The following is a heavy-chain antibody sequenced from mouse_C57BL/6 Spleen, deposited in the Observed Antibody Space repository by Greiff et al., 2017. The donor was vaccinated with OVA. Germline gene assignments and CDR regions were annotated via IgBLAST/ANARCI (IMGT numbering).Heavy chain of an antibody. Sequence: VQLQESGAELVRPGTSVKVSCKASGYAFTNYLIEWVKQRPGQGLEWIGVINPGSGGTNYNEKFKGKATLTADKSSSTAYMQLSSLTSEDSAVYFCARGGFDYWGQGTTLTVSS. J-gene: IGHJ2*01. V-gene: IGHV1-54*01. CDR1: GYAFTNYL. CDR2: INPGSGGT. CDR3: ARGGFDY.